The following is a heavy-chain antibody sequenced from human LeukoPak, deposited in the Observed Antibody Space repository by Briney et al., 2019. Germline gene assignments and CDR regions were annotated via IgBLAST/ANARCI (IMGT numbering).Heavy chain of an antibody. CDR3: ARPRRVSNWFDP. V-gene: IGHV1-2*02. J-gene: IGHJ5*02. D-gene: IGHD5/OR15-5a*01. CDR2: INPNSGGT. CDR1: GYTFTGYY. Sequence: ASVTVSCTAFGYTFTGYYMHWVRQAPGQGLEWMRWINPNSGGTNYAQKFQGTVTMTRDTSISTAYMELSRPRSDDTAVYYCARPRRVSNWFDPWGQGTLVTVSS.